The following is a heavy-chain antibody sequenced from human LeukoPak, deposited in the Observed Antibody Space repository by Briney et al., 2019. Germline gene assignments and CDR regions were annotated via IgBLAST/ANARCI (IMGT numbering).Heavy chain of an antibody. CDR3: AKNTNWNVNHNHGMDV. CDR2: ISGSGGRT. CDR1: GFTFSTYA. J-gene: IGHJ6*02. Sequence: GGSLRLSCAASGFTFSTYAMSWVRQAPGKGLEWVSAISGSGGRTDYADSVKGRFTISRDNSKNTLYLQMNSLRVEDTAVYYCAKNTNWNVNHNHGMDVWGQGTTVIVSS. V-gene: IGHV3-23*01. D-gene: IGHD1-1*01.